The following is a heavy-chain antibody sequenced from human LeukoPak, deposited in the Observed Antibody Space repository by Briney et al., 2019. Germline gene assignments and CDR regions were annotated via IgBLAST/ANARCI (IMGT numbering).Heavy chain of an antibody. D-gene: IGHD3-10*01. J-gene: IGHJ3*02. CDR2: IKSKTDGGRT. V-gene: IGHV3-15*01. CDR1: GFTFSDAW. Sequence: AGSLRLSCAASGFTFSDAWMGWVRQPSGRGLEWVGRIKSKTDGGRTDYAAHVKGRFTVSRDDSKNTLYLQMNSLQTEDTAVYFCMTARRGESYAFDIWGQGTVVTVSS. CDR3: MTARRGESYAFDI.